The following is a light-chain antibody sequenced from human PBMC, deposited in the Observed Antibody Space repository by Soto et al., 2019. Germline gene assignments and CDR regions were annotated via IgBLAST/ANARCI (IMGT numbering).Light chain of an antibody. CDR1: QSVSSSY. V-gene: IGKV3-20*01. J-gene: IGKJ1*01. Sequence: EIVLTQSPGTLSLSPGERATLSCRASQSVSSSYLAWYQQKPGQAPRLLIYGASSRATGIPDRFSGSGSGTDFTLTISILEPEDFAVYYCQQYGSSPVTFGQATKVEIK. CDR2: GAS. CDR3: QQYGSSPVT.